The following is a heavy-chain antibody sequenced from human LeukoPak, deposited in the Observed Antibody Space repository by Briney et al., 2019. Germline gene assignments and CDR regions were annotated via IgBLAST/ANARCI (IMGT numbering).Heavy chain of an antibody. CDR1: GFTFSGYE. D-gene: IGHD3-10*02. Sequence: GGSLRLSCAASGFTFSGYEMNWVRQAPGEGLEWVSYISSSGSTIYYADSVKGRFTISRDNAKNSLYLQMNSLRAEDTAVYYCAELGITMIGGVWGKGTTVTISP. J-gene: IGHJ6*04. V-gene: IGHV3-48*03. CDR3: AELGITMIGGV. CDR2: ISSSGSTI.